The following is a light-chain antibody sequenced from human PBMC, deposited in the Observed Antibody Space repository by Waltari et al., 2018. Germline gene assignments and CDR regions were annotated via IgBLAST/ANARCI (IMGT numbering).Light chain of an antibody. Sequence: QSALTQPASVSGSPGQSITIPCTGTHSDVGAYDYVSWYQQNPAKAPKLIIYDVDNRPSGVSDRFSGSKSGYAASLTVSGLQAEDEADYYCCSYTTSGSWVFGGGTKLTVL. V-gene: IGLV2-14*03. CDR2: DVD. CDR1: HSDVGAYDY. J-gene: IGLJ3*02. CDR3: CSYTTSGSWV.